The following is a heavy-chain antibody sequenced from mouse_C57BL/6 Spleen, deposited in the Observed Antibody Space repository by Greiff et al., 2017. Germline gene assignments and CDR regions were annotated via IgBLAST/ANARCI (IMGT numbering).Heavy chain of an antibody. CDR3: ARAGTGAMDY. D-gene: IGHD4-1*01. CDR2: ISSGSSTI. J-gene: IGHJ4*01. Sequence: EVQLVESGGGLVKPGGSLKLSCAASGFTFSDYGMHWVRLAPEKGLELVAYISSGSSTIYYADPVKGRFTISRDNAKNTLFLQMTSLGSEDTAMYYCARAGTGAMDYWGQGTSVTVSS. CDR1: GFTFSDYG. V-gene: IGHV5-17*01.